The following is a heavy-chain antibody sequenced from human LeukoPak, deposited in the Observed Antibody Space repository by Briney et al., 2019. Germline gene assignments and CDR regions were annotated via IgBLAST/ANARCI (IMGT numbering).Heavy chain of an antibody. Sequence: ASVKVSCKASGYTFTGYYMHWVRQAPGQGLEWMGWINPNSGGTNYAQKFQGRVTMTRDTSISTAYMELSSLRSEDTAVYYCATLGYCSSTSCPMDYYYYYYMDVWGKGTTVTVSS. D-gene: IGHD2-2*01. J-gene: IGHJ6*03. CDR3: ATLGYCSSTSCPMDYYYYYYMDV. CDR1: GYTFTGYY. CDR2: INPNSGGT. V-gene: IGHV1-2*02.